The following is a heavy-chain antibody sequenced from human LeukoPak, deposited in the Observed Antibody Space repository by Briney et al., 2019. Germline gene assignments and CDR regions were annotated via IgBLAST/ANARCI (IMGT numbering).Heavy chain of an antibody. CDR3: ASGHYSGWDWFDP. D-gene: IGHD1-26*01. CDR2: ISSSSSYI. Sequence: AGRSLRLSCAASGFTFSSYGMHWVRQAPGKGLEWVSSISSSSSYIYYADSVEGRFTISRDNAKNSLYLQMNSLGAEDTAVYYCASGHYSGWDWFDPWGQGTLVTVSS. V-gene: IGHV3-21*01. J-gene: IGHJ5*02. CDR1: GFTFSSYG.